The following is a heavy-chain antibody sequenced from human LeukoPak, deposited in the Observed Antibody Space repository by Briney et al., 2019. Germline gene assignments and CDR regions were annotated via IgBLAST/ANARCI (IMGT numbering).Heavy chain of an antibody. J-gene: IGHJ5*02. D-gene: IGHD2-21*01. V-gene: IGHV1-46*01. CDR2: INPSGGST. Sequence: ASVKVSCKASGYTFTSYYMHWVRQAPGQGLEWMGIINPSGGSTSYAQKFQGRVTMTRDTSTSTVYMELSSLRSEDTAVYYCARDRDLRYSHNGDYPRGLDPWGQGTLVTVSS. CDR1: GYTFTSYY. CDR3: ARDRDLRYSHNGDYPRGLDP.